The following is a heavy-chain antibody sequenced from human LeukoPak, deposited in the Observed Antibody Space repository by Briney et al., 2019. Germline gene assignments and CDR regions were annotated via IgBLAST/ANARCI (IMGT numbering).Heavy chain of an antibody. CDR2: ISGSGDST. J-gene: IGHJ4*02. Sequence: GGSLRLSCAASGFTVSSNYMSWVCQAPGKGLEWVSAISGSGDSTFYADSVKGRFTISRDNSKNTLYLQMSSLRAEDRAVYYCAKYYYDGTGSNLFDYWGQGTLVTVSS. CDR1: GFTVSSNY. CDR3: AKYYYDGTGSNLFDY. V-gene: IGHV3-23*01. D-gene: IGHD3-22*01.